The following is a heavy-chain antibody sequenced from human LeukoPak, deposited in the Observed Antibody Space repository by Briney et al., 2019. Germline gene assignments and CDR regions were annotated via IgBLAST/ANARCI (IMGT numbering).Heavy chain of an antibody. J-gene: IGHJ6*02. V-gene: IGHV4-31*03. Sequence: SQTLSLTCTVSGGSISSGGYYWSWIRQHPGKGLEWIVYIYYSGSTYYNPSLKSRVTISVDTSKNQFSLKLSSVTAADTAVYYCAREGVGYCSGGSCYGMDVWGQGTTVTVSS. CDR2: IYYSGST. D-gene: IGHD2-15*01. CDR3: AREGVGYCSGGSCYGMDV. CDR1: GGSISSGGYY.